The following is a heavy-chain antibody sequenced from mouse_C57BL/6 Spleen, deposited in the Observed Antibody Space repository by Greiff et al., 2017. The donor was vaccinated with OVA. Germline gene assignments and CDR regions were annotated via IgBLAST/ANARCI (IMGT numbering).Heavy chain of an antibody. J-gene: IGHJ2*01. Sequence: QVQLKESGAELARPGASVKLSCKASGYTFTSYGISWVKQRTGQGLEWIGEIYPRSGNTYYNEKFKGKATLTADKSSSTAYMELRSLTSEDSAVYFCAKSPITTVVAGRNYFDYWGQGTTLTVSS. CDR1: GYTFTSYG. V-gene: IGHV1-81*01. CDR2: IYPRSGNT. CDR3: AKSPITTVVAGRNYFDY. D-gene: IGHD1-1*01.